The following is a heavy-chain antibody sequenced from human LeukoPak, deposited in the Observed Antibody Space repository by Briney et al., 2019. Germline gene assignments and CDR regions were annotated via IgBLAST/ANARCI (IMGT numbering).Heavy chain of an antibody. V-gene: IGHV3-48*04. CDR2: ISSSSSTI. J-gene: IGHJ6*02. CDR3: AKGKEGMDV. Sequence: PEGSLRLSCAASGFTFSSYSMNWVRQAPGKGLEWVSYISSSSSTIYYADSVKGRFTISRDNAKNSLYLQMNSLRAEDTALYYCAKGKEGMDVWGQGTTVTVSS. CDR1: GFTFSSYS.